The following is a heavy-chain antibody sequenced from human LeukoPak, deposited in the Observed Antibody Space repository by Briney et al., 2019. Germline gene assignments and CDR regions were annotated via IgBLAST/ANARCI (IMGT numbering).Heavy chain of an antibody. CDR1: GGSISSSSYY. CDR2: IYYSGST. Sequence: PSETLSLTCTVSGGSISSSSYYWGWIRQPPGKGLEWIGSIYYSGSTYYNPSLKSRVTISVDTSKNQFSLKLSSVTAADTAVYYCAVEYCSSTSCYDYWGQGNLVTVSS. V-gene: IGHV4-39*01. CDR3: AVEYCSSTSCYDY. D-gene: IGHD2-2*01. J-gene: IGHJ4*02.